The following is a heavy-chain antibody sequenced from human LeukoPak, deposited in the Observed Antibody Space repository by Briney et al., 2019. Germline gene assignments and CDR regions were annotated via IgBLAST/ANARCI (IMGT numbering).Heavy chain of an antibody. CDR2: IYYSGST. Sequence: SQTLSLTCTVSGGSISSGGYYWSWIRQPPGKGLEWIGYIYYSGSTNYNPSLKSRVTISVDTSKNQFSLKLSSVTAADTAVYYCAREGSYGHLDYWGQGTLVTVSS. D-gene: IGHD5-18*01. CDR1: GGSISSGGYY. V-gene: IGHV4-61*08. CDR3: AREGSYGHLDY. J-gene: IGHJ4*02.